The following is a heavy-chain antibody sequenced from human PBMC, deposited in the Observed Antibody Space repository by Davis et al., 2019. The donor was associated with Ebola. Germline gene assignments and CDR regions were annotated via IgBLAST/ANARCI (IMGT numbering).Heavy chain of an antibody. D-gene: IGHD3-22*01. CDR3: AGDYYDSSGYYGSLDY. CDR2: INHSGNT. CDR1: GGSFSGYY. V-gene: IGHV4-34*01. J-gene: IGHJ4*02. Sequence: SETLSLTCAVSGGSFSGYYWSWIRQPPGKRLEWIGEINHSGNTNFSPSLKSRVTISVDTSKNQFSLKLSSVTAADTAVYYCAGDYYDSSGYYGSLDYWGQGTLVTVSS.